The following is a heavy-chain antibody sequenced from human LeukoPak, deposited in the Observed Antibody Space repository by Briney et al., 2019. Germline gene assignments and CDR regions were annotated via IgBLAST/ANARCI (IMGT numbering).Heavy chain of an antibody. J-gene: IGHJ4*02. CDR1: GFTFSSYS. Sequence: TGGSLRLSCAASGFTFSSYSMNWVRQAPGKGLEWVSSISSSSSYIYYADSVKGRFTISRDNAKNSLYLQMNSLRAEDTAVYYCAREEVAYCSSTSCYTGRLFDYWGQGTLVTVSS. D-gene: IGHD2-2*02. V-gene: IGHV3-21*01. CDR2: ISSSSSYI. CDR3: AREEVAYCSSTSCYTGRLFDY.